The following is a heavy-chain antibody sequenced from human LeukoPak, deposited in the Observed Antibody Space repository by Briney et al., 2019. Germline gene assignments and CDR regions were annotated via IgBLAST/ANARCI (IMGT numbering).Heavy chain of an antibody. CDR1: GGSISSYY. CDR2: IYYSGST. V-gene: IGHV4-59*08. CDR3: ARIISDFWSGWGHYYYYMDV. D-gene: IGHD3-3*01. J-gene: IGHJ6*03. Sequence: PSETLSLTCTVSGGSISSYYWSWIRQPPGKGLEWIGYIYYSGSTNYNPSLKSRVTISVDTSKNQFSLKLSSVTAADTAVYYCARIISDFWSGWGHYYYYMDVWGKGTTVTVSS.